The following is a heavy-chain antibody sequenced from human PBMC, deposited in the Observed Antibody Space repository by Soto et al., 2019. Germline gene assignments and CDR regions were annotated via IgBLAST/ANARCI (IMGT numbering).Heavy chain of an antibody. J-gene: IGHJ6*03. CDR1: GYTFTGYY. D-gene: IGHD2-2*01. CDR2: INPNSGGT. V-gene: IGHV1-2*04. CDR3: ARALHYCSSTSCYEYYMHA. Sequence: GASVKVSCKASGYTFTGYYMHWVRQAPGQGLEWMGWINPNSGGTNYAQKFQGWVTMTRDTSISTAYMELSRLRSDDTAVYYCARALHYCSSTSCYEYYMHAWRKATTGTVS.